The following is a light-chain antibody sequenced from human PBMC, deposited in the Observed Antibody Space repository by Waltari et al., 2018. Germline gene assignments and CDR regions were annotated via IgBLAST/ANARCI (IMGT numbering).Light chain of an antibody. CDR2: YNN. Sequence: SYVLTQPPAVSVAPGKTASITCGGSNIGSKSVNWYQQKPGQAPVLVIYYNNDRPSGIPDRFSGSNSGNTATLTISRVEPGDEADYSCQVWDSGSDPWAFGGGTKLTVL. CDR1: NIGSKS. J-gene: IGLJ3*02. CDR3: QVWDSGSDPWA. V-gene: IGLV3-21*04.